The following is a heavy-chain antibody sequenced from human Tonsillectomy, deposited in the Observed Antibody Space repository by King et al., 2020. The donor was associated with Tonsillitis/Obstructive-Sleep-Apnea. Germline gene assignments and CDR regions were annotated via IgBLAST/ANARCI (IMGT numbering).Heavy chain of an antibody. CDR2: INQDGTEK. CDR3: ARDMVTTIALVPFDI. D-gene: IGHD3-22*01. Sequence: VQLVESGGGLVQPGKSLRLSCAASGFTFSSYWMTWVRQAPGKGLEWVANINQDGTEKYYVDSVKGRFIISRDNAKNSLYLQMNSLRAEDTAMYYCARDMVTTIALVPFDIWGQGTMVAVSS. V-gene: IGHV3-7*01. CDR1: GFTFSSYW. J-gene: IGHJ3*02.